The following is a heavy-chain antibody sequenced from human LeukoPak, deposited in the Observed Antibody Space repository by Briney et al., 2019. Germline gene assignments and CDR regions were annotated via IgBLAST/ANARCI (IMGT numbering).Heavy chain of an antibody. D-gene: IGHD2-15*01. CDR2: IYPGDSDT. V-gene: IGHV5-51*01. Sequence: GESLKISCKGSGYSFNTYWIGWMRQMPGKGLEWMGIIYPGDSDTKYSPSFQGQVTISADKSISTAYLQWSSLKASDTAMYYCARRKYTNYCSGGSCYLYYFDYWGQGTLVTVSS. CDR3: ARRKYTNYCSGGSCYLYYFDY. J-gene: IGHJ4*02. CDR1: GYSFNTYW.